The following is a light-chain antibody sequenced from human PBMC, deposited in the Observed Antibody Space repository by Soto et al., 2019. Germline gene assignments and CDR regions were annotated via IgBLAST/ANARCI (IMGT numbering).Light chain of an antibody. Sequence: DVVMTQSPLSLPVTLGQPASISCRSSQGLVYSDGNTYLTWFQQRPGQSPRRLIYQVSKRDSVVPGRFSGSGSVTDFTLKISRVEADDVGVYYYCMQGTHLPPTFGQGTKVEIK. CDR1: QGLVYSDGNTY. V-gene: IGKV2-30*01. J-gene: IGKJ1*01. CDR2: QVS. CDR3: MQGTHLPPT.